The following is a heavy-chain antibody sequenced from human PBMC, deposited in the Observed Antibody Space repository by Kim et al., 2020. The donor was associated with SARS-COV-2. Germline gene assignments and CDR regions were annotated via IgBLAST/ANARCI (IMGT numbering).Heavy chain of an antibody. CDR1: GYTFTSYG. J-gene: IGHJ6*01. CDR2: ISAYNGNT. CDR3: ASVAAGQLGPYYYGMDV. V-gene: IGHV1-18*04. D-gene: IGHD6-13*01. Sequence: ASVKVSCKASGYTFTSYGISWVRQAPGQGLEWMGWISAYNGNTNYAQKLQGRVTMTTDTSTSTAYMELRSLRSDDTAVYYCASVAAGQLGPYYYGMDVWGQGTTVTVSS.